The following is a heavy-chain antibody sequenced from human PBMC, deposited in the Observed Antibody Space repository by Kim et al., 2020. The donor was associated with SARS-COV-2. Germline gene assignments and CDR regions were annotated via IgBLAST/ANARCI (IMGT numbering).Heavy chain of an antibody. V-gene: IGHV3-30*18. CDR3: AKSEPDEELLLWFGELSQNDY. Sequence: GGSLRLSCAASGFTFSSYGMHWVRQAPGKGLEWVAVISYDGSNKYYADSVKGRFTISRDNSKNTLYLQMNSLRAEDTAVYYCAKSEPDEELLLWFGELSQNDYWGQGTLVTVSS. CDR1: GFTFSSYG. J-gene: IGHJ4*02. D-gene: IGHD3-10*01. CDR2: ISYDGSNK.